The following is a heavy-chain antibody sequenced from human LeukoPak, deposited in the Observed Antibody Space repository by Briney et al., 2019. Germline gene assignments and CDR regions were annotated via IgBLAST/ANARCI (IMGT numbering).Heavy chain of an antibody. CDR2: IKQDGSEK. D-gene: IGHD3-22*01. V-gene: IGHV3-7*04. Sequence: GGSLRLSCVGSGFTFSSYSMNWVRQAPGKGLEWVANIKQDGSEKYYVDSVKGRFTISRDNAKNSLYLQMNSLRAEDTAVYYCARGGTSYYYDSSGSDYWGQGTLVTVSS. CDR3: ARGGTSYYYDSSGSDY. CDR1: GFTFSSYS. J-gene: IGHJ4*02.